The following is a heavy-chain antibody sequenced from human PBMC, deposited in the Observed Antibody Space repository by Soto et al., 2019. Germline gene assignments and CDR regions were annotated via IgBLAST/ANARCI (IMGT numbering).Heavy chain of an antibody. CDR2: ISYSGNT. Sequence: PSETLSLTCTVSGGSISSSSSYWGWIRQPPGRGLEWIGSISYSGNTYYNPSLKSRVTISVDTSNNQFSLKLTPVTAADTAVYYCARRGTRTVAAKTSGGFDYWGHGTLVTVSS. V-gene: IGHV4-39*01. CDR1: GGSISSSSSY. D-gene: IGHD6-13*01. CDR3: ARRGTRTVAAKTSGGFDY. J-gene: IGHJ5*01.